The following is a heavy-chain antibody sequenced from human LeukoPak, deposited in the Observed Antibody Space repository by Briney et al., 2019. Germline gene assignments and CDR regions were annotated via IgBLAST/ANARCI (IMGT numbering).Heavy chain of an antibody. J-gene: IGHJ4*02. Sequence: GGSLRLSCAASGFTFGSYAMSWVRQAPGKGLEWVSAITGSGVSTHYADSVKGRFTISRDNSKDSLYLQMSSLRAEDTAVYYCAKDSGYTYGLSPYYFDCWGQGTLVTV. CDR2: ITGSGVST. CDR3: AKDSGYTYGLSPYYFDC. V-gene: IGHV3-23*01. D-gene: IGHD5-18*01. CDR1: GFTFGSYA.